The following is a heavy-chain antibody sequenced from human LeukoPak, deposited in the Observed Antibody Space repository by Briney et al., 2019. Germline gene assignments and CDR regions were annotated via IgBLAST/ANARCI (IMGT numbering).Heavy chain of an antibody. D-gene: IGHD6-25*01. CDR3: ARHVYSSGEGR. CDR1: GGSISNSDYY. V-gene: IGHV4-39*01. CDR2: IYYIGNT. Sequence: SETLSLTCTVSGGSISNSDYYWGWIRQPPGKGLEYIGYIYYIGNTNYNPSLKSRLTISVDTSKNQFSLKLSSVTAADTAVYYCARHVYSSGEGRWGQGTPVTVSS. J-gene: IGHJ4*02.